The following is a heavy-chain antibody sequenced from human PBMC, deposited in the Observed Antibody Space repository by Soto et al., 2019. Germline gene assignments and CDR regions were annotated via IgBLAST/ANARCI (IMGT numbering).Heavy chain of an antibody. CDR3: AKTRRQWLAKAY. D-gene: IGHD6-19*01. V-gene: IGHV3-30*18. J-gene: IGHJ4*02. CDR1: GFPFSSCG. Sequence: VGALRFSCAALGFPFSSCGMHGVRQAPGKGLEWVAVISYDGSNKYYADSVKGRFTISRDNYKNTLYLQMNRLRAEDTAVYFCAKTRRQWLAKAYCGRGTLVTVSS. CDR2: ISYDGSNK.